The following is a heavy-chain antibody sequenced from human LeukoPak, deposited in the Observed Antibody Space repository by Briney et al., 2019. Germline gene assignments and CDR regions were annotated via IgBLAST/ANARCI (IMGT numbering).Heavy chain of an antibody. Sequence: PGGSLRLSCAASGFTFDDYGMSWVRQAPGKGLEWVSGINWNGGSTGYADSVKGRFTISRDNAKNSLYLQMNSLRAEDTALYYCARDMDYYDSLSSSSGLDYWGQGTLVTVSS. CDR3: ARDMDYYDSLSSSSGLDY. D-gene: IGHD3-22*01. V-gene: IGHV3-20*04. J-gene: IGHJ4*02. CDR1: GFTFDDYG. CDR2: INWNGGST.